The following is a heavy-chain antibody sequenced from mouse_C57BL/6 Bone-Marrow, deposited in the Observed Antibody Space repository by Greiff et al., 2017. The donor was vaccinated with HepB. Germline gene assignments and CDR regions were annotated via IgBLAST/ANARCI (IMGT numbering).Heavy chain of an antibody. CDR2: IHPNSGST. CDR3: AARQLRLPYYFDY. V-gene: IGHV1-64*01. Sequence: VQLQQPGAELVKPGASVKLSCKASGYTFTSYWMHWVKQRPGQGLEWIGIIHPNSGSTNYNEKFKSKATLTVDKSSSTAYMQLSSLTSEDSAVYYCAARQLRLPYYFDYWGQGTTLTVSS. J-gene: IGHJ2*01. D-gene: IGHD3-2*02. CDR1: GYTFTSYW.